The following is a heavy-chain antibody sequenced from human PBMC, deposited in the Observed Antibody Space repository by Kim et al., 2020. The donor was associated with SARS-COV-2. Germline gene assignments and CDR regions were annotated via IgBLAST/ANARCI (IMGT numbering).Heavy chain of an antibody. CDR2: ISAYNGNT. CDR3: AKWNYDSSGPLDAFDI. CDR1: GYTFTSYG. D-gene: IGHD3-22*01. J-gene: IGHJ3*02. V-gene: IGHV1-18*01. Sequence: ASVKVSCKASGYTFTSYGISWVRQAPGQGLEWMGLISAYNGNTNYAQKLQGRVTMTTDTSTSTAYMELRSLRSDDTAVYYCAKWNYDSSGPLDAFDIWGQGTMVTVSS.